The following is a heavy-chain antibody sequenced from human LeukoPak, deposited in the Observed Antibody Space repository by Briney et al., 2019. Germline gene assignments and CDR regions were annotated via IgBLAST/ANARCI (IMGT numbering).Heavy chain of an antibody. CDR1: GFTVSGNY. D-gene: IGHD6-19*01. J-gene: IGHJ5*02. Sequence: GGSLRLSCAASGFTVSGNYMSWVRQAPGKGLEWVSAISGSGGSTYYADSVKGRFTISRDNSKNTLYLQMNSLRAEDTAVYYCAKDSSGYQGAYNWFDPWGQGTLVTVSS. CDR2: ISGSGGST. V-gene: IGHV3-23*01. CDR3: AKDSSGYQGAYNWFDP.